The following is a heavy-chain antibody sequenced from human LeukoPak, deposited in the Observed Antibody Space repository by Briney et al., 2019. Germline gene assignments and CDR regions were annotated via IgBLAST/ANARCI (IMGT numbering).Heavy chain of an antibody. D-gene: IGHD1-26*01. Sequence: SETLSLTCTVSGGSISSSSYYWGWIRQPPGKGLEWIGSIYYSGSTYYNPSLKSRVTISVDTSKNQFSLKLSSVTAADTAVYYCARKRWELRGHWFDPWGQGTLVTVSS. CDR1: GGSISSSSYY. V-gene: IGHV4-39*01. J-gene: IGHJ5*02. CDR3: ARKRWELRGHWFDP. CDR2: IYYSGST.